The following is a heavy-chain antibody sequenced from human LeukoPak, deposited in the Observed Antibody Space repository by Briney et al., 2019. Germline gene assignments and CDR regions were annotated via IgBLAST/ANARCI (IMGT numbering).Heavy chain of an antibody. J-gene: IGHJ6*03. CDR3: ARDKISAGSWYHYYYTDV. CDR2: IYYSGST. CDR1: GGSISSYY. Sequence: SETLSLTCTVSGGSISSYYWSWIRQPPGKGLEWIGYIYYSGSTNYNPSLKSRVTISVDTSKNQFSLKLSSVTAADTAVYYCARDKISAGSWYHYYYTDVWGKGTTVTVSS. V-gene: IGHV4-59*01. D-gene: IGHD6-13*01.